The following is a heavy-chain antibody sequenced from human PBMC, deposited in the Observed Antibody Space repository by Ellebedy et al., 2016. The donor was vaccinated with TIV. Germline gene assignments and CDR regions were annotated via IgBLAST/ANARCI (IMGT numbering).Heavy chain of an antibody. V-gene: IGHV3-7*01. CDR2: IKQDGSEN. CDR3: VRGQSSGVGAPY. Sequence: GESLKISCAASGFTFSNYWMSWVRQAPGKGLEWVANIKQDGSENYYVDSVKGRFTISRDNAKNSLYLQMNSLRAEDTAVYYCVRGQSSGVGAPYWGQGTRVTVSS. J-gene: IGHJ4*02. D-gene: IGHD1-26*01. CDR1: GFTFSNYW.